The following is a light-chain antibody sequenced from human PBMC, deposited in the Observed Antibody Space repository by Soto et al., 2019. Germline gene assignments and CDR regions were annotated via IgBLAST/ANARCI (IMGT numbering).Light chain of an antibody. CDR3: CSYAGSPTFPWV. CDR2: EVT. J-gene: IGLJ3*02. CDR1: SSDIGSYNL. Sequence: QSVLTQPASVSGSPGQSITISYTGTSSDIGSYNLVSWFQQHPGTAPKLIIYEVTKRPSGVSPRFSGSKSGNTASLTISGLQAEDEAYYHCCSYAGSPTFPWVFGGGTKLTVL. V-gene: IGLV2-23*02.